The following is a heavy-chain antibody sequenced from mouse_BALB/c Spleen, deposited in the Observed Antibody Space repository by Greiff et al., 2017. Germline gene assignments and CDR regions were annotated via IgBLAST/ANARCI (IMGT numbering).Heavy chain of an antibody. CDR2: INPYNDGT. CDR3: AREGFAD. Sequence: EVQLQQSGPELVKPGASVKMSCKASGFTFTSYVMHWVKQKPGQGLEWIGYINPYNDGTKYNEKFKGKATLTSYKSSSTAYMELSSRTSEDSAVYSCAREGFADWGQGTLVTVAA. CDR1: GFTFTSYV. J-gene: IGHJ3*01. V-gene: IGHV1-14*01.